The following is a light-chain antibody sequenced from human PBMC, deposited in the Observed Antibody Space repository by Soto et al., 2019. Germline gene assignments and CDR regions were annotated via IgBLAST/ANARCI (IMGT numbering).Light chain of an antibody. CDR3: SSSTTTTSLVV. CDR1: SSDIGDYNY. CDR2: DVS. V-gene: IGLV2-14*01. Sequence: QSALTQPASVSGSPGQSITISCTGTSSDIGDYNYVSWYQQYPGKVXXLVXYDVSHRPSGVSNXFSGSXSXXXXXXTISGLQAEDEADYYCSSSTTTTSLVVFGGGTKLTVL. J-gene: IGLJ3*02.